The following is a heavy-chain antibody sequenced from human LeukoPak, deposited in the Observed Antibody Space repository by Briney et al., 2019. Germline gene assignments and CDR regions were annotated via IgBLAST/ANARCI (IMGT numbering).Heavy chain of an antibody. V-gene: IGHV3-23*01. Sequence: PGGSLRLSCATSQFTFSNYGMSWVRQDPGKGLEWVSSISASGGSTYYGDSVKGRFTISRDNSKNTLYLQMNSLRAEDTAVYYCAKTIQGYSCAHFDYWGQGTLVTVSS. CDR1: QFTFSNYG. CDR2: ISASGGST. D-gene: IGHD6-19*01. CDR3: AKTIQGYSCAHFDY. J-gene: IGHJ4*02.